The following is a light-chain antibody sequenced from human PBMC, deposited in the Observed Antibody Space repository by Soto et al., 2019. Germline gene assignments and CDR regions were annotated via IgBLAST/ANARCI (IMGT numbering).Light chain of an antibody. V-gene: IGKV3-20*01. CDR2: DAS. CDR3: LQKYFYPFT. CDR1: QSVSSSY. Sequence: EIVLTQSPGTLSLSPGERATLSCRASQSVSSSYLAWYQQKPGQAPRLLIYDASSRATGIPDRFSGSGSGTDFTLTISSLQPEDFATYYCLQKYFYPFTFGPGTKVDIK. J-gene: IGKJ3*01.